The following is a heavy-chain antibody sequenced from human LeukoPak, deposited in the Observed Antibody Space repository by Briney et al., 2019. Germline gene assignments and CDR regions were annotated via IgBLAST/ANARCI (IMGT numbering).Heavy chain of an antibody. CDR3: ARFMTGNPGNYYFDY. Sequence: GGSLRLSCAASGFTFSDYYMSWIRQAPGKGLEWASYISSSGSTIYYADSVKGRFTISRDNAKNSLYLQMNSLRAEDTAVYYCARFMTGNPGNYYFDYWGQGTLVTVSS. D-gene: IGHD1-20*01. J-gene: IGHJ4*02. CDR1: GFTFSDYY. CDR2: ISSSGSTI. V-gene: IGHV3-11*01.